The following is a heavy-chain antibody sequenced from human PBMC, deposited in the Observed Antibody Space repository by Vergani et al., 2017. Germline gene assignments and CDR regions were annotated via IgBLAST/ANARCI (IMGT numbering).Heavy chain of an antibody. J-gene: IGHJ4*02. Sequence: QVQLQESGPGVVKPSQTLSLTCAVSGGSISSGDHCWTWIRQRPGKGLEWIGYIFYSGTTYDNPSLRSRLTISVDTSQNQFSLRLTSVTAADTAIYYCARGKPIIDYWGQGSLVTVSS. CDR1: GGSISSGDHC. D-gene: IGHD5-24*01. CDR3: ARGKPIIDY. V-gene: IGHV4-31*11. CDR2: IFYSGTT.